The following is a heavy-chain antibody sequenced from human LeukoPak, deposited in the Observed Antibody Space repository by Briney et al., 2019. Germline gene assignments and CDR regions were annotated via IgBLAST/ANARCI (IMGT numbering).Heavy chain of an antibody. CDR2: INPNSGGT. J-gene: IGHJ5*02. CDR1: GYSLTGYY. V-gene: IGHV1-2*02. CDR3: ARERAVIWNDDGEWWFDP. Sequence: ASVMVSCKASGYSLTGYYLHWVRQAPGQGLEWMGWINPNSGGTNYAQRFQDRVTMTRDTSISTAYMEVRRLRSDDTAVYYCARERAVIWNDDGEWWFDPWGQGTLVTVSS. D-gene: IGHD1-1*01.